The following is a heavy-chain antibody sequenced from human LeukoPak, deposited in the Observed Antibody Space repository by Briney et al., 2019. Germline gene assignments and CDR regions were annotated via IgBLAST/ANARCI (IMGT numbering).Heavy chain of an antibody. CDR2: MNPNSDNT. D-gene: IGHD3-10*01. V-gene: IGHV1-8*01. CDR1: GYTFTSYD. CDR3: ARTDLVNYYGSGSYGY. Sequence: ASVTVSCKASGYTFTSYDINWVRQAPGQGLEWMGWMNPNSDNTGYAQKFQGRVTMTRNTSISTAYMELSSLRSEDTAVYYCARTDLVNYYGSGSYGYWGQGTLVTVSS. J-gene: IGHJ4*02.